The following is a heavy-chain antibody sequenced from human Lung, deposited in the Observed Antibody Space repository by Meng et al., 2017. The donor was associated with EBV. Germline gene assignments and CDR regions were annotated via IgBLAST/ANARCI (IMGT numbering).Heavy chain of an antibody. V-gene: IGHV1-18*01. Sequence: GEAGGKEKKAQASFAANCHAYGSTCTNYRMRWERPAHGQGLEWVGWIYDYNGDTNYAQPLQGRVTMTTDTSTSTAYMEMRSLRSDDTDVYYCARVEVGITSGDYWGQGTLVTVSS. CDR1: GSTCTNYR. J-gene: IGHJ4*02. CDR3: ARVEVGITSGDY. CDR2: IYDYNGDT. D-gene: IGHD1-26*01.